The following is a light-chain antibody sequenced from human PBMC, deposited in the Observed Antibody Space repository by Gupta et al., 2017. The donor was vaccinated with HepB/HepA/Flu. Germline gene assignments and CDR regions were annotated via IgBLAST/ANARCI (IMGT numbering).Light chain of an antibody. CDR1: SSNVGRDN. CDR2: NDD. J-gene: IGLJ1*01. V-gene: IGLV1-47*02. CDR3: AAWDNSLSAYV. Sequence: QPVLTQPPPASGTPGQSVAISCSGSSSNVGRDNVYWYRQLPGTAPKLLIYNDDRRPSGVPDRFSGSKSGTSASLAISGLRSEDEADYYCAAWDNSLSAYVFGTGTWVTVL.